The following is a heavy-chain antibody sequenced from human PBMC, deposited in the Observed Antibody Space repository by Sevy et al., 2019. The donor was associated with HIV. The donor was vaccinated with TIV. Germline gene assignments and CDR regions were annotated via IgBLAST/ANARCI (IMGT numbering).Heavy chain of an antibody. V-gene: IGHV3-21*06. J-gene: IGHJ5*02. Sequence: GGSLRLSCVASGFSFSTYSMNWVRQAPGKGLEWVSSISSSSSYIDYAYSVKGRFTISRDNAKNSLYLQMNGLRAEDTAVYYCARDYSSAWRKFNLFDPWGQGTLVTVSS. CDR2: ISSSSSYI. CDR1: GFSFSTYS. CDR3: ARDYSSAWRKFNLFDP. D-gene: IGHD6-13*01.